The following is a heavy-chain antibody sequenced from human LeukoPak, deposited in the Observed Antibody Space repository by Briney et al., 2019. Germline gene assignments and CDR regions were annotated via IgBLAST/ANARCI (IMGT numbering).Heavy chain of an antibody. CDR2: INHSGST. Sequence: PSETLSLTCAVSGGSISSGGYSWSWIRQPPGKGLEWIGEINHSGSTNYNPSLKSRVTISVDTSKNQFSLKLSSVTAADTAVYYCAREYGPERYYDSSGYVDYWGQGTLVTVSS. CDR1: GGSISSGGYS. D-gene: IGHD3-22*01. CDR3: AREYGPERYYDSSGYVDY. V-gene: IGHV4-30-2*01. J-gene: IGHJ4*02.